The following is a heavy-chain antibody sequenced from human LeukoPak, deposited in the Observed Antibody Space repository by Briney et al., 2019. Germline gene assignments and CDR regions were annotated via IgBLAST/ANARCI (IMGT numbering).Heavy chain of an antibody. Sequence: SETLTLTCAVYGGSFSGYYWSWIRQPPGKGLEWIGEINHSGSTNYNPSLKSRVTISVDTSKNQFSLKLSSVTAADTAVYYCARRPGYCSSTSCYSTPRFDYWGQGTLVTVSS. CDR3: ARRPGYCSSTSCYSTPRFDY. V-gene: IGHV4-34*01. J-gene: IGHJ4*02. CDR1: GGSFSGYY. D-gene: IGHD2-2*01. CDR2: INHSGST.